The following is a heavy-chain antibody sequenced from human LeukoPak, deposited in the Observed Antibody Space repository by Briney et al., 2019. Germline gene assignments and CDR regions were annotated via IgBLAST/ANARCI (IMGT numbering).Heavy chain of an antibody. Sequence: PGGSLRLSCAASGFTFTNYAMSWVRQAPGKGLEWVSGISGSGGSTSYADSVKGRFTISRDNSKNTLYLQMNSLRAEDTAVYYCAKDRGGATRGYWGQGTLVTVSS. CDR3: AKDRGGATRGY. D-gene: IGHD1-26*01. CDR2: ISGSGGST. J-gene: IGHJ4*02. CDR1: GFTFTNYA. V-gene: IGHV3-23*01.